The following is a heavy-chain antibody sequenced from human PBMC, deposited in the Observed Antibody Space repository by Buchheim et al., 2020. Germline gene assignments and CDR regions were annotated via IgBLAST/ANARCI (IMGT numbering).Heavy chain of an antibody. J-gene: IGHJ4*02. CDR3: ARGGPPEYSSSYVFDY. V-gene: IGHV3-30-3*01. D-gene: IGHD6-6*01. Sequence: QVQLVESGGGVVQPGRSLRLSCAASGFTFSSYAMHWVRQAPGKGLEWVAVISYDGSNKYYADSVKGRFTISRDNSKNTLYLQMNSLRAEDTAVYYCARGGPPEYSSSYVFDYWGQGTL. CDR2: ISYDGSNK. CDR1: GFTFSSYA.